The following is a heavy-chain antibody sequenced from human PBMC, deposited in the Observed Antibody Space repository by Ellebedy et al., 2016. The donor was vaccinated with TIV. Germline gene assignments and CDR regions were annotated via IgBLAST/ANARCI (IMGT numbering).Heavy chain of an antibody. CDR2: VYPGDSDT. V-gene: IGHV5-51*01. Sequence: GESLKISCKGSGYNFTDYWIGWVRQMPGKGLEWMGIVYPGDSDTRYSPSFQGQVTFSADKSISTAYLPWSSLRASDTAMYYCARHSPKGSHYGGADYWGQGTLVTVSS. J-gene: IGHJ4*02. CDR3: ARHSPKGSHYGGADY. D-gene: IGHD1-26*01. CDR1: GYNFTDYW.